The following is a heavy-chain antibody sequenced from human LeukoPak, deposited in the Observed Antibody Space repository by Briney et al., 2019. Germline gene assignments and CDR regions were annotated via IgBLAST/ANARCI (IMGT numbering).Heavy chain of an antibody. CDR2: ISSSSSYM. D-gene: IGHD5-24*01. CDR3: ARENGYDY. V-gene: IGHV3-21*01. Sequence: GGSLRLSCAASGFTFSSYSMNWVRQAPGKGLEWVSSISSSSSYMYYADSVKGRFTISRVNAKNSLYLQMNSLRAEDTAVYYCARENGYDYWGQGTLVTVSS. CDR1: GFTFSSYS. J-gene: IGHJ4*02.